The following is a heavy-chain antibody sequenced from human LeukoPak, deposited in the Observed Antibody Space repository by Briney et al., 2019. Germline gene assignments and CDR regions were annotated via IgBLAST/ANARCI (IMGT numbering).Heavy chain of an antibody. J-gene: IGHJ4*02. CDR1: GFTFSSYG. V-gene: IGHV3-23*01. CDR3: AKYGVLLWFGEARLFDY. Sequence: PGGSLRLSCAASGFTFSSYGMSWVRQAPGKGLEWVSAISGSGGSTYYADSVKGRFTISRDNSKNTLYLQMNSLRAEDTAVYYCAKYGVLLWFGEARLFDYWGQGTLVTVSS. D-gene: IGHD3-10*01. CDR2: ISGSGGST.